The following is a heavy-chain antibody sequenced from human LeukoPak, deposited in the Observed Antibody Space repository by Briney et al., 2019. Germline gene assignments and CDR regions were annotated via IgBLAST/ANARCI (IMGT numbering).Heavy chain of an antibody. CDR3: ARVSGSYSTIDY. J-gene: IGHJ4*02. D-gene: IGHD1-26*01. Sequence: GGSLRLSCAASGFTFSSYAVTWVRQAPGKGLEWVSGLSGSGGITYYADSVKGRFTISRDNSKNTLYLQMNSLRAEDTAVYYCARVSGSYSTIDYWGQGTLVTVSS. CDR2: LSGSGGIT. V-gene: IGHV3-23*01. CDR1: GFTFSSYA.